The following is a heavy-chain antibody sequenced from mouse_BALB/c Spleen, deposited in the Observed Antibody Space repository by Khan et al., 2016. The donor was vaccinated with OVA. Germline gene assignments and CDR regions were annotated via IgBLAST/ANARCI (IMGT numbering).Heavy chain of an antibody. Sequence: EVELVESGGGLVKPGGSLKLSCAASGFTFSDYYMYWVRQTPEKRLEWVATISDGGSYTYYPDSVKGRFTISRDNAKNNLYLQMSSLKSEDTAMYDCARAGYGGFAYWGQGPLVSVAA. CDR2: ISDGGSYT. D-gene: IGHD1-1*02. CDR1: GFTFSDYY. V-gene: IGHV5-4*02. J-gene: IGHJ3*01. CDR3: ARAGYGGFAY.